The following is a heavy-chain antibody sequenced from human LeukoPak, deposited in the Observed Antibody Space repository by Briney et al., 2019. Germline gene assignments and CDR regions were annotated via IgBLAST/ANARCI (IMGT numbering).Heavy chain of an antibody. D-gene: IGHD5-18*01. CDR2: IYYSGST. V-gene: IGHV4-59*01. Sequence: PSETLSLTCTVSGGSISSYYWSWIRQPPGKGLEWIGYIYYSGSTNYNPSLKSRVTISVDTSKNQFSLKLSSVTAADTAVYYCARTGDTAMVGGPGSWFDPWGQGTLVTVSS. CDR3: ARTGDTAMVGGPGSWFDP. CDR1: GGSISSYY. J-gene: IGHJ5*02.